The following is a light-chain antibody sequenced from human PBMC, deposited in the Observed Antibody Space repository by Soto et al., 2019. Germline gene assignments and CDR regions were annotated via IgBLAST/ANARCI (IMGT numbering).Light chain of an antibody. CDR1: ESIRSW. CDR2: DAS. J-gene: IGKJ2*01. Sequence: IHMTQSPVTLSASVLSRVTITCLSSESIRSWLAWYQQKPGKAPKFLIYDASTMESGVPSRFSGSGSGTEVTLTISSVQPDDFATYYCQQYNSYSPYTFGQGTKVDIK. CDR3: QQYNSYSPYT. V-gene: IGKV1-5*01.